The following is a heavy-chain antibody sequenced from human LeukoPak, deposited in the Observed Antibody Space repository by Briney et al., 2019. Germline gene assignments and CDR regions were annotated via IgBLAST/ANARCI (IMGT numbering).Heavy chain of an antibody. CDR2: INHSGST. Sequence: SETLSLTCAAYGGSFSGYYWSWIRQPPGKGLEWIGEINHSGSTNYNPSLKSRVTISVDTSKNQFPLKLSSVTAADTAVYYCARGSYYYDSSGYYSRIYYYYMDVWGKGTTVTVSS. CDR3: ARGSYYYDSSGYYSRIYYYYMDV. CDR1: GGSFSGYY. V-gene: IGHV4-34*01. J-gene: IGHJ6*03. D-gene: IGHD3-22*01.